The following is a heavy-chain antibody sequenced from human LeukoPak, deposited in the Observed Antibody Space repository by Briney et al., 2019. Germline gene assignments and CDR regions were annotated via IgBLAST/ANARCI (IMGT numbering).Heavy chain of an antibody. J-gene: IGHJ4*02. CDR1: SYSISSGSY. V-gene: IGHV4-38-2*01. CDR3: ARVTYVDDMLYQYFDY. CDR2: IFHSGNS. D-gene: IGHD4-17*01. Sequence: SETLSLTWAVSSYSISSGSYWGWMRQSPGKGLEWVGSIFHSGNSYYNPSLKSRLTMSVDTSKNQFSLKLTSVTAADTALYYCARVTYVDDMLYQYFDYWGQGILVTVSS.